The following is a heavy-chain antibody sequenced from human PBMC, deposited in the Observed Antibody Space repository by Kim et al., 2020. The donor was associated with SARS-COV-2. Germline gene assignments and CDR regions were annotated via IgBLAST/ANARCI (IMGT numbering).Heavy chain of an antibody. CDR2: INSDGSST. J-gene: IGHJ6*02. Sequence: GGSLRLSCAASGFTFSSYWMHWVRQAPGKGLVWVSRINSDGSSTSYADSVKGRFTISRDNAKNTLYLQMNSLRAEDTAVYYCARDEGSGWQPYYYYYGMDVWGQGTTVTVSS. CDR3: ARDEGSGWQPYYYYYGMDV. D-gene: IGHD6-19*01. CDR1: GFTFSSYW. V-gene: IGHV3-74*01.